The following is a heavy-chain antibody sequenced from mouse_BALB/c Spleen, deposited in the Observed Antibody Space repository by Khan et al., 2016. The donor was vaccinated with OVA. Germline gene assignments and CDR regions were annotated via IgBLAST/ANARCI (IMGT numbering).Heavy chain of an antibody. Sequence: QLEESGPGLVKPSQSLSLTCTVTGYSITSDYAWNWIRQFPGNKLEWMGYISYSGTTNYTPSLTSRISITRNTSKNQFFLQLNSVTTEETATYYCARVYGGDGDYWGQGTTLTVSS. CDR3: ARVYGGDGDY. CDR1: GYSITSDYA. J-gene: IGHJ2*01. V-gene: IGHV3-2*02. CDR2: ISYSGTT. D-gene: IGHD2-10*02.